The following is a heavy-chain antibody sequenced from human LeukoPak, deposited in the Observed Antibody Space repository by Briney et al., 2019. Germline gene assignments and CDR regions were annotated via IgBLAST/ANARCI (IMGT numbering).Heavy chain of an antibody. V-gene: IGHV1-24*01. Sequence: GASVKVSCKVSGYTLTELSMHWVRQAPGKGLEWMGGFDPEDGETIYAQKFQGRVTMTRDTSISTAYMELSRLRSDDTAVYYCARDPSHLTGYSDYDSDPNWFDPWGQGTLVTVSS. J-gene: IGHJ5*02. CDR1: GYTLTELS. CDR2: FDPEDGET. D-gene: IGHD5-12*01. CDR3: ARDPSHLTGYSDYDSDPNWFDP.